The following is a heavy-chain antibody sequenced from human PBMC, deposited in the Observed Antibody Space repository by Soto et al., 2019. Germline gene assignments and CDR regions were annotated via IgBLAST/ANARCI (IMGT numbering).Heavy chain of an antibody. Sequence: GGPLRLSCAASGFTFNTYSMNWVRQAPGKGLEWVSSISSSSRDIFYADSVKGRFTISRDNAKTSLFLQMNSLRADDTAVYYCTRCSGGGCDDPLPEDFHVWGPGTLVTVS. J-gene: IGHJ1*01. D-gene: IGHD2-15*01. V-gene: IGHV3-21*01. CDR2: ISSSSRDI. CDR1: GFTFNTYS. CDR3: TRCSGGGCDDPLPEDFHV.